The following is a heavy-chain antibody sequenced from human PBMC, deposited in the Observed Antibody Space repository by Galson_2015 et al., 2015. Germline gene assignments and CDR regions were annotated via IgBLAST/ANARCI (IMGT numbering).Heavy chain of an antibody. Sequence: SLRLSCAASGFTFSNYAMHWVRQAPGKGLEWVTLMSTDGSNKYYADSVKGRFTISRDNSKNTVYLQMNSLRAEDTAVYYCARASGWYGALDIWGQGTMVTVSS. J-gene: IGHJ3*02. CDR1: GFTFSNYA. CDR2: MSTDGSNK. D-gene: IGHD6-19*01. V-gene: IGHV3-30-3*01. CDR3: ARASGWYGALDI.